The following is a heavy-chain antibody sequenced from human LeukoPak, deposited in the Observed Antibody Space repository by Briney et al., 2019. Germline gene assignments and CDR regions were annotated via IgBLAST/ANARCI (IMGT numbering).Heavy chain of an antibody. CDR3: ARETPTIKGDAFDI. V-gene: IGHV3-48*03. CDR2: IDSSGGSK. Sequence: PGGSLRLSCAASGFTLSNYEINWVRQAPGEGLEWLSYIDSSGGSKFYADSVTGRFTVSRDNAKNSLYLQLNSLRVEDTALYYCARETPTIKGDAFDIWGQGTMVTVSS. CDR1: GFTLSNYE. J-gene: IGHJ3*02. D-gene: IGHD5-12*01.